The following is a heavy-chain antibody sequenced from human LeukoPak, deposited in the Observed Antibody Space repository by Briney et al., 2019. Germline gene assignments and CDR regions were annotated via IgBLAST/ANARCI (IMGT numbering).Heavy chain of an antibody. D-gene: IGHD6-13*01. Sequence: GRSLRLSCAASGFTFDDYAMHWVRQAPGKGLEWVSGIGWNSGSIGYADSVKGRFTISRDNAKNSLYLQMNSLRAEDTALYYCAKARWGSRYFDYWGQGTLVTVSS. J-gene: IGHJ4*02. CDR2: IGWNSGSI. CDR1: GFTFDDYA. V-gene: IGHV3-9*01. CDR3: AKARWGSRYFDY.